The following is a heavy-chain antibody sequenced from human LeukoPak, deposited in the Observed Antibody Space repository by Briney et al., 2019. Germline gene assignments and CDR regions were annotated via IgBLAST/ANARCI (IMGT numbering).Heavy chain of an antibody. CDR3: ASALFRGAAGTTPGDY. D-gene: IGHD4-17*01. J-gene: IGHJ4*02. CDR1: GYTFTSYY. Sequence: ASVKVSCKASGYTFTSYYMHWVRQAPGQGLEWMGIINPSGGSTSYAQKFQGRVTMTRDTSTSTVYMELSSLRSEDTAVYYCASALFRGAAGTTPGDYWGQGTLVTVSS. CDR2: INPSGGST. V-gene: IGHV1-46*01.